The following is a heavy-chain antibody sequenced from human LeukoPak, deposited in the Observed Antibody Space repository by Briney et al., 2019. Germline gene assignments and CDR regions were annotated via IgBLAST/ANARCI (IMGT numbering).Heavy chain of an antibody. D-gene: IGHD3-22*01. CDR1: GFTFSSYG. CDR3: AKAGTMIVVDFGY. V-gene: IGHV3-23*01. CDR2: ISGSGGST. J-gene: IGHJ4*02. Sequence: GGTLRLSCAASGFTFSSYGMSWVRQAPGKGLEWVSAISGSGGSTYYADSVKGRFTISRDNSKNTLYLQMNSLRAEDTAVYYCAKAGTMIVVDFGYWGQGTLVTVSS.